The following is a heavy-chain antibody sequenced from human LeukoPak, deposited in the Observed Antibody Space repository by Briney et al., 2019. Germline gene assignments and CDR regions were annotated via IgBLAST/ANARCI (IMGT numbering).Heavy chain of an antibody. CDR2: IIPILGIA. CDR3: ASPRRITMIVVVNDAFDI. CDR1: GGTFSSYT. J-gene: IGHJ3*02. V-gene: IGHV1-69*02. Sequence: SVKVSCKASGGTFSSYTMSWVRQAPGQGLEWMGRIIPILGIANYAQKFQGRVTITADKSTSTAYMELSSLRSEDTAVYYCASPRRITMIVVVNDAFDIWGQGTMVSVSS. D-gene: IGHD3-22*01.